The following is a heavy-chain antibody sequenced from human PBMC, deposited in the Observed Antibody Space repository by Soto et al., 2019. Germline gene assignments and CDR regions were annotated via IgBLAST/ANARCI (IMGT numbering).Heavy chain of an antibody. CDR1: GFSFSTSW. CDR2: MNADGSIT. CDR3: ARGGVSGGADF. J-gene: IGHJ4*02. Sequence: QPGGSLRLSCAASGFSFSTSWMFRVRQAPGKGLVWVSDMNADGSITSHADSVMGRFTMSRDNARNTLNLQMNSLRAEDTAVYYCARGGVSGGADFWGQGTLVTVSS. D-gene: IGHD2-8*01. V-gene: IGHV3-74*01.